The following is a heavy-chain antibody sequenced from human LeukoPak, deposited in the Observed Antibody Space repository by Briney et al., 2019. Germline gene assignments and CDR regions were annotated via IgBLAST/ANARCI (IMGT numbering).Heavy chain of an antibody. V-gene: IGHV3-30*18. CDR3: AKEDSSHDAFDI. J-gene: IGHJ3*02. CDR1: GFTFSSYG. Sequence: PGGSLRLSCAASGFTFSSYGMHWVRQAPGKGLEWVAVISYDGSNKYYADSVKGRFTISRDNSKNTLYLQMNSLRAEDTAVYYCAKEDSSHDAFDIWGQGTMVTVSS. D-gene: IGHD3-22*01. CDR2: ISYDGSNK.